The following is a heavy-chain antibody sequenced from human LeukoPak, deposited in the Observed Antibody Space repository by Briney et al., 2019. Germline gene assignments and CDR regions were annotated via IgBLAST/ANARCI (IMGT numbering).Heavy chain of an antibody. CDR1: GFTFSSYE. CDR3: ARVEGGSSWAYDAFDI. V-gene: IGHV3-48*03. CDR2: ISSSGSTI. D-gene: IGHD6-13*01. Sequence: GGSLRLSCAASGFTFSSYEMNWVRQAPGKGLEWVSYISSSGSTIYYADSVKGRFTISRDNAKNSLYLQMNSLRAEDTAVYYCARVEGGSSWAYDAFDIWGQGTMVTVSS. J-gene: IGHJ3*02.